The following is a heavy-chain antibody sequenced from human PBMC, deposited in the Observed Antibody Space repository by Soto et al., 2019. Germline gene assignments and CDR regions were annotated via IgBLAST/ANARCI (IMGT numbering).Heavy chain of an antibody. Sequence: EVQLLESGGGWVQPGGSLRLSCTGSGFTFSSYAMNGVRQAPGKGLECVSTISGSGGTTYYADSVKGRFTISRDNSKNTLYLQMSSLRAEDTAVYYCAKNGRAAAMYNWFDPWGQGTLVTVSS. CDR3: AKNGRAAAMYNWFDP. CDR2: ISGSGGTT. CDR1: GFTFSSYA. D-gene: IGHD6-13*01. J-gene: IGHJ5*02. V-gene: IGHV3-23*01.